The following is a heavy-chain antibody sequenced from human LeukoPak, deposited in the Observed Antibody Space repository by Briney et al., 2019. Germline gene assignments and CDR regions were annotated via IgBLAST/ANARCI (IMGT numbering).Heavy chain of an antibody. V-gene: IGHV3-21*01. CDR3: ARDGGGYSYPYYFDY. D-gene: IGHD5-18*01. J-gene: IGHJ4*02. CDR1: GFTFSSYS. CDR2: ISSSSSYI. Sequence: GGSLRLSCAASGFTFSSYSMNWVRQAPGKGLEWVSSISSSSSYIYYADSVKGRFTISRDNAKNSLYLQMNSLRAEDTAVYYCARDGGGYSYPYYFDYWGQGTLVTVSS.